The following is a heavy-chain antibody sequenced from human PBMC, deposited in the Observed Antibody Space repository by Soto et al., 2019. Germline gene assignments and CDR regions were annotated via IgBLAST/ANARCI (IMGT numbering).Heavy chain of an antibody. Sequence: ASVKVSCKASGYTFTGYYMHWVRQAPGQGLEWMGWINPNSGGTNYAQKFQGRVTMTRDTSISTAYMELRSLRSDDTAVYYCARGSARSVVTPADYWGQGTLVTVCS. J-gene: IGHJ4*02. CDR2: INPNSGGT. CDR1: GYTFTGYY. CDR3: ARGSARSVVTPADY. V-gene: IGHV1-2*02. D-gene: IGHD2-21*02.